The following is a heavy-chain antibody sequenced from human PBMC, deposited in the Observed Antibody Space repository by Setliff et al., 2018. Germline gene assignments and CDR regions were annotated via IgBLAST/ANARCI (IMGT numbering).Heavy chain of an antibody. D-gene: IGHD5-18*01. V-gene: IGHV4-39*06. J-gene: IGHJ6*02. CDR1: GGSISSSSHY. CDR2: IYYTGST. CDR3: ARDRTAYSYGLDV. Sequence: SETLSLTCTVSGGSISSSSHYWGWIRQPPGKGLEWIGSIYYTGSTYYNPSLKTRVTMSVDTSKNQFALNLRSVTAADSAVYYCARDRTAYSYGLDVWGQGTTVTVSS.